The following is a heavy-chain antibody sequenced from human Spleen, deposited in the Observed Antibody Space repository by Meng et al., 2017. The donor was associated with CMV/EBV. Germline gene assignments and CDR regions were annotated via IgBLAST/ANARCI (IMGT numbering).Heavy chain of an antibody. CDR2: IYYSGST. Sequence: SETLSLTCTVSGGSISSSSYYWGWIRQPPGKGLEWIGSIYYSGSTYYNPSLKSRVTISVDTSKNQFSLKLSSVTAADTAVYYCARPHNVDVWGQGTTVTVSS. J-gene: IGHJ6*02. V-gene: IGHV4-39*01. D-gene: IGHD2-21*01. CDR1: GGSISSSSYY. CDR3: ARPHNVDV.